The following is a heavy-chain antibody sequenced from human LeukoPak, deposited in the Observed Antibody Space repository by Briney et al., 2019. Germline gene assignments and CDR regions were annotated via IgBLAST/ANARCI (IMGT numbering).Heavy chain of an antibody. CDR2: ICAFNGKT. D-gene: IGHD3-10*01. J-gene: IGHJ6*03. CDR3: ARVRGYYYGSGSYYRDHYYYYMDV. CDR1: GYTFSSYG. V-gene: IGHV1-18*01. Sequence: ASVKVSCKASGYTFSSYGISWVRPAPGQGVEWMGWICAFNGKTNSAQKLQGRITMTTDTSTTTAYMELRTLRTDDTAVYYCARVRGYYYGSGSYYRDHYYYYMDVWGKGTTVTISS.